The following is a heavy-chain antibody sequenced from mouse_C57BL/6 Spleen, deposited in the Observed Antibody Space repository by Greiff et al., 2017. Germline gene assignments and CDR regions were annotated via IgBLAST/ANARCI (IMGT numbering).Heavy chain of an antibody. V-gene: IGHV14-1*01. D-gene: IGHD1-1*01. CDR2: IDPEDGDT. CDR3: TRTAVVARYFDV. J-gene: IGHJ1*03. CDR1: GFNIKDYY. Sequence: VQLQQSGAELVRPGASVKLSCTASGFNIKDYYMHWVKQRPEQGLEWIGNIDPEDGDTEYAPKFQGKATMTADTSSNTAYLQLSSLTSEDTAVYYCTRTAVVARYFDVWGTGTTVTVSS.